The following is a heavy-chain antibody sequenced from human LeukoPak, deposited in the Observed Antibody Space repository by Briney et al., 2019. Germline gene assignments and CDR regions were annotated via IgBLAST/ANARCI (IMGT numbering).Heavy chain of an antibody. D-gene: IGHD3-10*01. CDR3: ARGILWPYYFDY. Sequence: PSETLSLTCAVYGGSFSGYYWSWIRQPPGKGLEWIGEINHSGSTNYNPSLKSRVTISVDTSKNQFSLKLSSVTAADTAVYYCARGILWPYYFDYWGQGTLVTVSS. V-gene: IGHV4-34*01. J-gene: IGHJ4*02. CDR2: INHSGST. CDR1: GGSFSGYY.